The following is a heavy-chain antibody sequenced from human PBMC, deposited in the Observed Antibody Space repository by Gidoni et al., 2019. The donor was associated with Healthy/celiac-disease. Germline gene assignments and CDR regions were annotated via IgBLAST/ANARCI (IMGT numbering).Heavy chain of an antibody. CDR2: IYYSGST. V-gene: IGHV4-59*01. Sequence: QVQLQESGPGLVKPSETLSLTGTVAGGSISSYYWSWIRQPPGKGLEWIGYIYYSGSTNYNPSLKSRVTISVDTSKNQFSLKLSSVTAADTAVYYCASGGYGSGSYYNPSDYWGQGTLVTVSS. CDR3: ASGGYGSGSYYNPSDY. J-gene: IGHJ4*02. CDR1: GGSISSYY. D-gene: IGHD3-10*01.